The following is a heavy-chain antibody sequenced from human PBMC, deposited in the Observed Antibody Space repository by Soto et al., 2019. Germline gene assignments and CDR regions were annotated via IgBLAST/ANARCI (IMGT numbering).Heavy chain of an antibody. CDR3: ARDYFDSSDYTTNWFDP. CDR1: GGSVSSSGSHY. D-gene: IGHD3-22*01. Sequence: SETLALTCTVSGGSVSSSGSHYWAWIRQPPGEGLEWIGSIYHTGNAYYNPSLKSRVTIFVDTSKNQFSLKLTSVTAADTALYYCARDYFDSSDYTTNWFDPWGQGGLVTVSS. J-gene: IGHJ5*02. CDR2: IYHTGNA. V-gene: IGHV4-39*01.